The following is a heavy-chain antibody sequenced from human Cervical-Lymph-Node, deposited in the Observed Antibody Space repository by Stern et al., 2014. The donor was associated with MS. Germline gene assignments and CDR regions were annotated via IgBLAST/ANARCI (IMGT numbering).Heavy chain of an antibody. V-gene: IGHV1-2*02. CDR2: ILPKPGDT. CDR1: GYTFAGYH. Sequence: DQLVESWAEVKTPGASVKVSCKASGYTFAGYHVQWVRQAPGQSLECMGWILPKPGDTNYAQKFQGRVSMTGDTSISTAYMELSGLTFDDTATYYCARDRDFSSWGDFDYWGQGTLVTVSP. D-gene: IGHD6-13*01. J-gene: IGHJ4*02. CDR3: ARDRDFSSWGDFDY.